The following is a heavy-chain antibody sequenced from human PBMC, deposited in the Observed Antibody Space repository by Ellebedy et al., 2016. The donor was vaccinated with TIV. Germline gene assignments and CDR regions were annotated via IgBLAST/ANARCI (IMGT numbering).Heavy chain of an antibody. CDR3: ARGVWEYSSSWLDY. CDR1: GFTFSNYA. D-gene: IGHD6-13*01. V-gene: IGHV3-23*01. J-gene: IGHJ4*02. Sequence: GGSLRLXXAASGFTFSNYAMSWVRQAPGKGLQWVSAISTIGANGAATYYADSVKGQFTISRDNSRNTLFLQMNSLRADDTAVYYCARGVWEYSSSWLDYWGQGTLVTVSS. CDR2: ISTIGANGAAT.